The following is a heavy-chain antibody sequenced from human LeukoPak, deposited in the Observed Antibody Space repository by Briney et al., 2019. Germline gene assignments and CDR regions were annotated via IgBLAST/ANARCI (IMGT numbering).Heavy chain of an antibody. V-gene: IGHV3-9*01. CDR1: GFTFDDYA. J-gene: IGHJ4*02. CDR2: ISWNSGSI. Sequence: GGSLRLSCAASGFTFDDYAMHWVRQAPGKGLEWVSGISWNSGSIGYADSVKGRFTISRDNAKNSLYLQMNSLRAEDTALYYCAKDSLLVATIWGGLDYWGQGTLVTVSS. D-gene: IGHD5-12*01. CDR3: AKDSLLVATIWGGLDY.